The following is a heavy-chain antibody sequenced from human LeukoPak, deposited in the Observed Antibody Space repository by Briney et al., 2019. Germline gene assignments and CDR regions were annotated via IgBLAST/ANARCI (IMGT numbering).Heavy chain of an antibody. CDR2: INHSGST. Sequence: SETLSLTCAVYGGSFSGYYWSWIRQPPGEGLEWIGEINHSGSTNYNPSLKSRVTISVDTSKNQFSLKLSSVTAADTAVYYCARSTVRDGRSGSYRTYYFDYWGQGTLVTVSS. CDR3: ARSTVRDGRSGSYRTYYFDY. V-gene: IGHV4-34*01. CDR1: GGSFSGYY. D-gene: IGHD1-26*01. J-gene: IGHJ4*02.